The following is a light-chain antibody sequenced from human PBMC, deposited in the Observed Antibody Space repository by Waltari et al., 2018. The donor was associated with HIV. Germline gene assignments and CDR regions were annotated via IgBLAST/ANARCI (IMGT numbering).Light chain of an antibody. Sequence: QSVLTQPPSVSAAPGQKVAISCSGGNSNLGNNYVSWYQQVPGKAPRLLIYDNAKRPPGIPDRFSASKAGVSATLGITGLQIVDEADYFCGTWDSSLNLYVFGPGTTVAVL. CDR1: NSNLGNNY. V-gene: IGLV1-51*01. CDR2: DNA. CDR3: GTWDSSLNLYV. J-gene: IGLJ1*01.